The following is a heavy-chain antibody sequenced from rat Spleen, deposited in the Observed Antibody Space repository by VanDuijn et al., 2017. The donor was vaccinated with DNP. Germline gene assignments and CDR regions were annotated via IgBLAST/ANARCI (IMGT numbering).Heavy chain of an antibody. Sequence: EVQLVESGGGLVQPGRSLQLSCAASGFTFSNYDIVWVRQTQTKGLEWVASISTSGGNTYYRDSVKGRFTVSRYNANNILYLQMDSLRSEDTATYYCTTAYYGFAYWGQGTLVTVSS. D-gene: IGHD1-1*01. CDR1: GFTFSNYD. J-gene: IGHJ3*01. CDR3: TTAYYGFAY. CDR2: ISTSGGNT. V-gene: IGHV5S13*01.